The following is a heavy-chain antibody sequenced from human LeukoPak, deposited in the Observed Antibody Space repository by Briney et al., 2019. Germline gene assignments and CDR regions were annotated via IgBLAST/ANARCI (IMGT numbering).Heavy chain of an antibody. CDR3: ARDFRITMIVVDPRSAFDI. Sequence: PGGSLRLSCTASGISFSDYNMNWVRQAPGKGLEWVSSIGSSTAYIYYADSVEGRFTISRDNAKNSLYLQMNGLRAEDTAVYYCARDFRITMIVVDPRSAFDIWGQGTMVTVSS. V-gene: IGHV3-21*01. CDR2: IGSSTAYI. CDR1: GISFSDYN. D-gene: IGHD3-22*01. J-gene: IGHJ3*02.